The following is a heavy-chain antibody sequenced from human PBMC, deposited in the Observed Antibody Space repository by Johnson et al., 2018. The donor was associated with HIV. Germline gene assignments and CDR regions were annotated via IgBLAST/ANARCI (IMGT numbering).Heavy chain of an antibody. CDR1: GFTFDDYG. J-gene: IGHJ3*02. V-gene: IGHV3-20*04. D-gene: IGHD6-19*01. Sequence: MLLVESGGGVVRPGGSLRLSCAASGFTFDDYGMSWVRQVPGKGLEWVSGINWNGGSTGYADSVKGRFPISRDNAKNSLYLQMNSLRAEDTAFYYCARDPPGATGIPVAEDAFDIWGQGTMVTVSS. CDR3: ARDPPGATGIPVAEDAFDI. CDR2: INWNGGST.